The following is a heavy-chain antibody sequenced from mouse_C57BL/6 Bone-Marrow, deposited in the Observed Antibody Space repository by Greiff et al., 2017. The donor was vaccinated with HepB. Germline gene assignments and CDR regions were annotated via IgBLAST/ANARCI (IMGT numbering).Heavy chain of an antibody. CDR3: ARHHGGYWYFDV. CDR1: GYSFTDYN. CDR2: INPNYGTT. Sequence: VHVKQSGPELVKPGASVKISCKASGYSFTDYNMNWVKQSNGKSLEWIGVINPNYGTTSYNQKFKGKATLTVDQSSSTAYMQLNSLTSEDSAVYYCARHHGGYWYFDVWGTGTTVTVSS. J-gene: IGHJ1*03. V-gene: IGHV1-39*01.